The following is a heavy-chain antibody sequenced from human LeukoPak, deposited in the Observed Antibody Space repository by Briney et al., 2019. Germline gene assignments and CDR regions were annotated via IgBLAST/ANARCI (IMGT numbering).Heavy chain of an antibody. CDR2: TYHSGST. V-gene: IGHV4-30-2*01. J-gene: IGHJ4*02. Sequence: SETPSLTCTVSGGSISSGGYYWSWIRQPPGKGLEWIGYTYHSGSTYYNPSLKSRVTISVDTSKNQFSLKLSSVTAADTAVYYCARRRAQWEHGTYYFDYWGQGTLVTVSS. CDR1: GGSISSGGYY. D-gene: IGHD1-26*01. CDR3: ARRRAQWEHGTYYFDY.